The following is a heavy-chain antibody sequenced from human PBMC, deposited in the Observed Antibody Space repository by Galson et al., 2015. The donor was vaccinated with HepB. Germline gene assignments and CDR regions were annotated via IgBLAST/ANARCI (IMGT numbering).Heavy chain of an antibody. V-gene: IGHV3-23*01. D-gene: IGHD3-10*01. J-gene: IGHJ4*02. CDR1: GFGFGHYA. Sequence: LRLSCAGSGFGFGHYAMSWARPAPGKGLEWLSAISGAGGSTYYANSVRGRFTIARDNSKNTLYLQMNGLRAEDTAVYYCAKGSDYYGSGTYHNGALYSDHWGQGTLVTVSS. CDR3: AKGSDYYGSGTYHNGALYSDH. CDR2: ISGAGGST.